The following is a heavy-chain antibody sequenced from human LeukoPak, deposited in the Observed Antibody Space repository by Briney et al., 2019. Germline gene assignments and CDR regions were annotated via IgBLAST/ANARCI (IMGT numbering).Heavy chain of an antibody. J-gene: IGHJ6*03. CDR1: GGSISSSSYY. CDR3: ARDHRWFGNYYYYYMDV. Sequence: SETLSLTCTVSGGSISSSSYYWGWIRQPPGKGLEWIGSIYYSGSTYYNPSLKSRVTISVDTSKNQFSLKLSSVTAADTAVYYCARDHRWFGNYYYYYMDVWGKGTTVTVSS. V-gene: IGHV4-39*07. D-gene: IGHD3-10*01. CDR2: IYYSGST.